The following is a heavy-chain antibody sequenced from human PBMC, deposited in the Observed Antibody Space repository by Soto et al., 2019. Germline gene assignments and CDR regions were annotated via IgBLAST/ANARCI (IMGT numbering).Heavy chain of an antibody. D-gene: IGHD1-20*01. CDR2: VYYSGST. J-gene: IGHJ4*02. V-gene: IGHV4-39*01. CDR1: DGSVASPTYY. CDR3: ARVLTGSRAFDF. Sequence: SETLSVNCTVSDGSVASPTYYWSWVRQPPGKGLQWIGSVYYSGSTFYTPSLKSRVTVSIDTSKNQFSLSLGAWTASDTAVYYCARVLTGSRAFDFWGQRALVTVSS.